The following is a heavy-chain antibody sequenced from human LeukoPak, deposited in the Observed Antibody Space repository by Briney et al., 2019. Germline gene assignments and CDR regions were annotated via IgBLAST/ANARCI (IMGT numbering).Heavy chain of an antibody. D-gene: IGHD6-6*01. CDR3: ARDLQYEGEASSEN. Sequence: GGSLRLSCAASGFTVSSNYMSWVRQAPGKGLEWVSVIYSGGSTYYADSVKGRFTISRDNSKNTLYLQMNSLRAEDTAVYYCARDLQYEGEASSENWGQGTLVTVSS. CDR2: IYSGGST. CDR1: GFTVSSNY. J-gene: IGHJ4*02. V-gene: IGHV3-53*01.